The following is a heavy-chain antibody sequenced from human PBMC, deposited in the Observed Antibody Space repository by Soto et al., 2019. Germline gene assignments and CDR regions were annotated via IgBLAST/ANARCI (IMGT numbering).Heavy chain of an antibody. J-gene: IGHJ6*02. CDR1: GFTFSSYD. V-gene: IGHV3-13*01. Sequence: EVQLVESGGALLQQGGSLRLSCAASGFTFSSYDMQWVRHVTGKGLEWVSSIGKDGDTYYAGSVKGRFTISRENAKNSLYLQMSSLRAGDTAVYYCVRDPAGHGMDVWGQGTTVTVSS. D-gene: IGHD3-10*01. CDR3: VRDPAGHGMDV. CDR2: IGKDGDT.